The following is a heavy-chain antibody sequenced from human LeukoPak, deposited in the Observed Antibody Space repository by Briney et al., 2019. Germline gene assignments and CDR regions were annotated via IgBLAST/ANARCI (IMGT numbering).Heavy chain of an antibody. D-gene: IGHD5-12*01. Sequence: GGSLRLSCAASGFTFSSYWMSWVRQAPGKGLEWVANIKQGGSEKYYGDSVKGRFTISRDNPKNSLYLQMNSLRAEHTVVYYCARELGVGGCEDSGYRGVGGMESFEYWGQGTLVTVSS. CDR2: IKQGGSEK. J-gene: IGHJ4*02. CDR1: GFTFSSYW. CDR3: ARELGVGGCEDSGYRGVGGMESFEY. V-gene: IGHV3-7*01.